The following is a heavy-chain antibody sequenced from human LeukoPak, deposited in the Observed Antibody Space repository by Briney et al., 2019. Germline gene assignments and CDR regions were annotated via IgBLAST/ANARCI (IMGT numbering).Heavy chain of an antibody. D-gene: IGHD3-3*01. CDR1: GYTFTGHY. CDR3: ARDKGRRYYDFWSGYYTEPDY. V-gene: IGHV1-2*06. J-gene: IGHJ4*02. CDR2: INPNSGGT. Sequence: GASVKVSCKASGYTFTGHYMHWVRQAPGQGLEWMGRINPNSGGTNYAQKLQGRVTMTTDTSTSTAYMELRSLRSDDTAVYYCARDKGRRYYDFWSGYYTEPDYWGQGTLVTVSS.